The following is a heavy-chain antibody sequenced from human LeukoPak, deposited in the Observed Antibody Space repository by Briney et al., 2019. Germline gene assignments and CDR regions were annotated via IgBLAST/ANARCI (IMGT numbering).Heavy chain of an antibody. CDR2: ISGSGRNS. CDR3: AKDVHTSGWYGWFDS. D-gene: IGHD6-19*01. Sequence: GGSLRLSCAASGFTFSHCAVNWVRQAPGKGLEWVSLISGSGRNSYYADSVKGRFTISRDNSKNTMYLQMNSLRAEDTAVYYCAKDVHTSGWYGWFDSWGQGTLVTVSS. CDR1: GFTFSHCA. J-gene: IGHJ5*01. V-gene: IGHV3-23*01.